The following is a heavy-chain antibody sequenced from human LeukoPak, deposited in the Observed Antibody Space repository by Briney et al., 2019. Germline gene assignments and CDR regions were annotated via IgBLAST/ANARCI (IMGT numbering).Heavy chain of an antibody. CDR3: ARGRSYGNFEY. V-gene: IGHV3-74*01. Sequence: GGSLRLSCAASGFTFSSYWMHWVRQGPGKGLVWVSRIYSDGSSTSYADYVKGRFTISRDNAKNTLYLQMNSLRAEDTAVYYCARGRSYGNFEYWGQGTLVTVSS. D-gene: IGHD5-18*01. CDR1: GFTFSSYW. J-gene: IGHJ4*02. CDR2: IYSDGSST.